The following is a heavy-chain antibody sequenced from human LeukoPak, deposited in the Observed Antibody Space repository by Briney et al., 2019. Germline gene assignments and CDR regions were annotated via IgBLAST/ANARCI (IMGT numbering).Heavy chain of an antibody. CDR3: ARDRKPTPLYYGMDV. V-gene: IGHV3-53*01. J-gene: IGHJ6*02. Sequence: GGSLRPSCAASGFTVSSNYMSWVRQAPGKGLEWVSVIYSGGSTYYADSVKGRFTISRDNSKNTLYLQMNSLRAEDTAVYYCARDRKPTPLYYGMDVWGQGTTVTVSS. CDR1: GFTVSSNY. CDR2: IYSGGST.